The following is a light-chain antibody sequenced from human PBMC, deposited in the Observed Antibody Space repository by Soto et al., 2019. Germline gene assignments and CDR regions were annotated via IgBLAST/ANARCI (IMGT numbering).Light chain of an antibody. V-gene: IGKV1-5*03. Sequence: DIQMTQSPSTLSASVGDRVTITCRASQSISSWLAWCQQKPGKAPKLLIYKASSLESGVPSRFSGTGSGTEFTLTISSLQPDDFATYYCQQYKTYPITFGGGTKVELK. J-gene: IGKJ4*01. CDR2: KAS. CDR3: QQYKTYPIT. CDR1: QSISSW.